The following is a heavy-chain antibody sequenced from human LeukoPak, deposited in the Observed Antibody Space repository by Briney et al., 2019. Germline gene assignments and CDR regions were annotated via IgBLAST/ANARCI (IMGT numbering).Heavy chain of an antibody. V-gene: IGHV3-30*18. J-gene: IGHJ4*02. Sequence: GRSLRLSCAAPGFTFSNYGAHWVRQAPGKGLEGVAVISYDGSSKYSADSVKGRVTISRDNSKNTLYLQMIRLRAEDTAVYYCAKDLGSDMVRGTFDYWGQGTLVTVSS. CDR2: ISYDGSSK. D-gene: IGHD3-10*01. CDR1: GFTFSNYG. CDR3: AKDLGSDMVRGTFDY.